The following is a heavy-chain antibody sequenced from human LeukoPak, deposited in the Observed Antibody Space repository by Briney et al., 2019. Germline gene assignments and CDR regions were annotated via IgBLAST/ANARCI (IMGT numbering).Heavy chain of an antibody. Sequence: SQTLSLTCTVSGGSISSGSYYWSWIRQPAGKGLEWIGRIYTSGSTNYNPSLKSRVTISVDTSKNQFSLKLSSVTAADTAVYYCAREGDTKYNWNYGWFDPWGQGTLVTVSS. CDR3: AREGDTKYNWNYGWFDP. V-gene: IGHV4-61*02. CDR1: GGSISSGSYY. J-gene: IGHJ5*02. CDR2: IYTSGST. D-gene: IGHD1-7*01.